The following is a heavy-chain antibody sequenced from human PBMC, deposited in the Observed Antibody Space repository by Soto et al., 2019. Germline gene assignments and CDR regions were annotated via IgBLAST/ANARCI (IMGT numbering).Heavy chain of an antibody. J-gene: IGHJ5*02. CDR1: GDSISSYY. D-gene: IGHD3-22*01. V-gene: IGHV4-59*01. CDR2: IYYSGST. Sequence: SETLSLTCTVSGDSISSYYWSWIRQPPGKGLEWIGYIYYSGSTNYNPSLKSRVTISVDTSKNQFSLKLSSVTAADTAVYYCARVSVPTDHYDPIGPWGQGTLVTVSS. CDR3: ARVSVPTDHYDPIGP.